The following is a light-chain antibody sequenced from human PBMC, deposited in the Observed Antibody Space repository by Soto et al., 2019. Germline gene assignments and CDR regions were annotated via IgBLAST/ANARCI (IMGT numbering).Light chain of an antibody. CDR2: VDN. Sequence: NFMLTQPHSVSASPGKTVTISCTRSSGSIGSSYVQWYQQRPGSSPTTVIFVDNQRPTGVPVRFSGSIDSSSNSASLVISGLRTEDEADYYCQSYDTSNPLVFGGGTKLTVL. CDR1: SGSIGSSY. J-gene: IGLJ3*02. V-gene: IGLV6-57*01. CDR3: QSYDTSNPLV.